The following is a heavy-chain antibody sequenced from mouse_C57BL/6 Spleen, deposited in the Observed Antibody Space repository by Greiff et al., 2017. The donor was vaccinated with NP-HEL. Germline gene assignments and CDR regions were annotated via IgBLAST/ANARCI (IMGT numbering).Heavy chain of an antibody. D-gene: IGHD1-1*01. V-gene: IGHV7-3*01. CDR3: ARYGYYYGSSPFDY. CDR2: IRNKANGYTT. J-gene: IGHJ2*01. CDR1: GFTFTDYY. Sequence: EVQLVESGGGLVQPGGSLSLSCAASGFTFTDYYMSWVRQPPGKALEWLGFIRNKANGYTTEYSASVKGRFTISRDNSQSILYLQMNALRAEDSATYYCARYGYYYGSSPFDYWGQGTTLTVSS.